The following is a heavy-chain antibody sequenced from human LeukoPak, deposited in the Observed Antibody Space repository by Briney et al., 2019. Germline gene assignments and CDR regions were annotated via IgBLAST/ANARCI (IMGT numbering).Heavy chain of an antibody. D-gene: IGHD2-21*02. CDR1: GFTFSSCS. CDR3: ARAQLLYCGGDCYSDY. Sequence: GGSLRLSCAASGFTFSSCSMNWVRQAPGKGLEWVSSISSSSSYIYYADSVKGRFTISRDNAKNSLYLQMNSLRAEDTAVYYCARAQLLYCGGDCYSDYWGQGTLVTVSS. CDR2: ISSSSSYI. V-gene: IGHV3-21*01. J-gene: IGHJ4*02.